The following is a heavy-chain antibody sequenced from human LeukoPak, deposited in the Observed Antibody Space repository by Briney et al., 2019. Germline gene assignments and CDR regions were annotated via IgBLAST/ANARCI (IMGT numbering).Heavy chain of an antibody. CDR1: GGSISSGGYY. V-gene: IGHV4-31*03. CDR3: ARAAYYYDSSGYVRYFDY. CDR2: IYYSGST. D-gene: IGHD3-22*01. Sequence: PSQTLSLTCTVSGGSISSGGYYWSWIRQHPGKGLEWIGYIYYSGSTYYNPSLKSRVTISVDTSKNQFSLKLSSVTAADTAVYYCARAAYYYDSSGYVRYFDYWGQGTLVTVSS. J-gene: IGHJ4*02.